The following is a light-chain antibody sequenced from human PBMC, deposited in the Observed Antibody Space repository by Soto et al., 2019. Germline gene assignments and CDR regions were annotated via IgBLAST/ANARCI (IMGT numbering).Light chain of an antibody. Sequence: IVLTQSPGTLSLSPGERATLSCRASQSVSSNYLAWYQQKPGQAPRLLIYAASTRATGIPDRFSGSGSGTDFTLTISRLDPEDFAVYYCQQYNNWPRWTFGQGTKVDIK. V-gene: IGKV3-20*01. CDR3: QQYNNWPRWT. CDR2: AAS. J-gene: IGKJ1*01. CDR1: QSVSSNY.